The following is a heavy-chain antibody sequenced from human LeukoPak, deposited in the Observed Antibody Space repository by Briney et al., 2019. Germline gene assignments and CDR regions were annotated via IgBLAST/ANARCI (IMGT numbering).Heavy chain of an antibody. CDR3: AREYPYYDILTDRGMDYYYGMDV. CDR2: ISAYNGNT. V-gene: IGHV1-18*01. D-gene: IGHD3-9*01. J-gene: IGHJ6*02. Sequence: GASVKVSCKASGYTFTSYGISWVRQAPGQGLEWMGWISAYNGNTNYAQELQGRVTMTTDTSTSTAYMELRSLRSDDTAVYYCAREYPYYDILTDRGMDYYYGMDVWGQGTRSPSP. CDR1: GYTFTSYG.